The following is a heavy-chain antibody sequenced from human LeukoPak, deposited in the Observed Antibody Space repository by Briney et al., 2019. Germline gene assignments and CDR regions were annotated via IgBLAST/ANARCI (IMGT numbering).Heavy chain of an antibody. CDR2: IYYSGGT. CDR1: GGSISSGDYY. J-gene: IGHJ5*02. V-gene: IGHV4-30-4*01. Sequence: SSQTLSLTCTVSGGSISSGDYYWTWIRQPPGKGLEWIGFIYYSGGTYYNPSLKSRVTISIDTSKNQFSLKLSSVTAADTAVYYCARGKSRFDAWGQGTLVTVSS. CDR3: ARGKSRFDA.